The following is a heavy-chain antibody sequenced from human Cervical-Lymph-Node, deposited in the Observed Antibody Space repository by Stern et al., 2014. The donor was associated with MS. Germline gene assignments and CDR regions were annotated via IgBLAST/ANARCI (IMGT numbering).Heavy chain of an antibody. CDR2: IWYDGSNK. CDR1: GFTFSPYG. J-gene: IGHJ4*02. V-gene: IGHV3-33*01. D-gene: IGHD5-12*01. Sequence: VQLVESGGGVVQPGRSLRLSCAASGFTFSPYGMHWVRQAPGQGLEWVAVIWYDGSNKYYADSVKGRFSISRDNSKNTLYLQMNSPRAEDTAVYYCARVLSGYDSPDYWGQGTLVTVSS. CDR3: ARVLSGYDSPDY.